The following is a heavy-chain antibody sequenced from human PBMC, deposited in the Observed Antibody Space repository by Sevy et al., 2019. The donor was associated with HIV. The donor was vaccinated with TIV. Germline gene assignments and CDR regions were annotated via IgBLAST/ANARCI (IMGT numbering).Heavy chain of an antibody. J-gene: IGHJ6*02. D-gene: IGHD3-16*01. CDR3: ARWGGGLDV. Sequence: GGSLRLSCAASTFTFNDYWMNWVRQAPGKGLEWVANINQHGSEKYFVDSVKGRITISRDNAKNSLYLQMNSLRAEDTAVYYCARWGGGLDVWGQGTTVTVSS. CDR2: INQHGSEK. V-gene: IGHV3-7*01. CDR1: TFTFNDYW.